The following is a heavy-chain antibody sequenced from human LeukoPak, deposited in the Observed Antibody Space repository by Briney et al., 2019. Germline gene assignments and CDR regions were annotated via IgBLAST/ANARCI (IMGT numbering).Heavy chain of an antibody. Sequence: PGGSLRLSCAASGFTFSSYSMNWVRQAPGKGLEWVSSISSSSSYIYYADSVKGRFTISRDNAKNSLYLQMNSLRAEDTAVYYCASQDQGYCSGGSCYPFDYWGQGTLVTVSS. V-gene: IGHV3-21*01. CDR3: ASQDQGYCSGGSCYPFDY. CDR2: ISSSSSYI. J-gene: IGHJ4*02. CDR1: GFTFSSYS. D-gene: IGHD2-15*01.